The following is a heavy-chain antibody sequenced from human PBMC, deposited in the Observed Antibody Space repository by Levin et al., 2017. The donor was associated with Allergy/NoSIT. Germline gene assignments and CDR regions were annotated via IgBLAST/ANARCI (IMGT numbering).Heavy chain of an antibody. V-gene: IGHV1-18*01. CDR2: ISGYNGDT. CDR3: ARERGILRFLEWPLSGMDV. CDR1: GYRLTNYG. Sequence: ASVKVSCKAAGYRLTNYGMSWVRQAPGQGLEWMGWISGYNGDTKYAERFQDRVTMTTDTSTTTDYMELRRLKSDDTAVYYCARERGILRFLEWPLSGMDVWGQGTTVTVSS. D-gene: IGHD3-3*01. J-gene: IGHJ6*02.